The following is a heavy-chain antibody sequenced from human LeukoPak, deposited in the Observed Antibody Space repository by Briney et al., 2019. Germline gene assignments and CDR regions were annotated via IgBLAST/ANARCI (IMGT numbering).Heavy chain of an antibody. CDR2: FDPEDGET. CDR1: GYTLTELS. CDR3: ATGPMRELPTAAVDY. Sequence: ASVKVSCKVSGYTLTELSMHWVRQAPGKGLEWMGGFDPEDGETIYAQKFLGRVTMTEDTSTDTAYMELSSLRSEDTAVYYCATGPMRELPTAAVDYWGQGTLVTVSP. D-gene: IGHD1-26*01. J-gene: IGHJ4*02. V-gene: IGHV1-24*01.